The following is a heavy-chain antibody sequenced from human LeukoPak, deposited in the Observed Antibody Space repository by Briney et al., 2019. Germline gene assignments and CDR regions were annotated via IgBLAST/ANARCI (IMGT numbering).Heavy chain of an antibody. J-gene: IGHJ1*01. CDR3: ARGPLYSSSLYFQH. CDR2: IYHSGST. D-gene: IGHD6-6*01. Sequence: SETLSLTCTVSGYSISSGYYWGWIRQPPGKGLEWIGSIYHSGSTYYNPSLKSRVTISVDTSKNQFSLKLSSVTAADTAVYYCARGPLYSSSLYFQHWGQGTLVTVSS. CDR1: GYSISSGYY. V-gene: IGHV4-38-2*02.